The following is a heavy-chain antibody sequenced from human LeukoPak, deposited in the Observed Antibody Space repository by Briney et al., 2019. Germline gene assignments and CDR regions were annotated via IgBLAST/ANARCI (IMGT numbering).Heavy chain of an antibody. J-gene: IGHJ4*02. Sequence: GGSLRLSCAASGFPFTSYGMSWVRQAPGKGLEWVSTISGSGGSPYYADSVKGRFTISRDNSNNTLYLQMNSLRAEDTAVYYCAKSGRGYGGNSLRFDYWGQGTLVTVSS. D-gene: IGHD4-23*01. CDR3: AKSGRGYGGNSLRFDY. CDR2: ISGSGGSP. CDR1: GFPFTSYG. V-gene: IGHV3-23*01.